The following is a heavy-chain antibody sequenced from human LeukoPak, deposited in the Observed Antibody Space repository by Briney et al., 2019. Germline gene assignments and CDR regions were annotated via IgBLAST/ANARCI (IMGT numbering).Heavy chain of an antibody. V-gene: IGHV4-4*02. Sequence: PSETLSLTCAVSGGSISSSNWWSWVRRPPGKGLEWIGEIYHTGSTNYNPSLKSRVTISVDMSKNQFSLMLSSVTAADTAVYYCARELVRGVIGYWGQGTLVTVSS. CDR1: GGSISSSNW. J-gene: IGHJ4*02. CDR3: ARELVRGVIGY. D-gene: IGHD3-10*01. CDR2: IYHTGST.